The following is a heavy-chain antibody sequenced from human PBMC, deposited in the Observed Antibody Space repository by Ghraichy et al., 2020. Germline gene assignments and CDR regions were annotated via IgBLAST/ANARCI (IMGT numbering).Heavy chain of an antibody. Sequence: GGSLRLSCAASGFTFSTYAMHWVRQAPGKGLEYVSAISDNGGNTYYAHSVKGRFTISRDNSKNTLYLQMGSLRAEDMAVYYCARVIFGDKGYFDYWGQGTLVTVSS. V-gene: IGHV3-64*01. CDR1: GFTFSTYA. D-gene: IGHD4-17*01. J-gene: IGHJ4*02. CDR3: ARVIFGDKGYFDY. CDR2: ISDNGGNT.